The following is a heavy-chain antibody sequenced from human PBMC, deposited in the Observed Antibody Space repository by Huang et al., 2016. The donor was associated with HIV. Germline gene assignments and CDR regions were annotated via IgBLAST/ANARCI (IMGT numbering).Heavy chain of an antibody. Sequence: QVQLEQWGAGLLKPSETLSLTCAVYGASFSGYFWNWIRQSPGKGLEWIGQINHAGVTDYNPSLKSRATISVDTSKNQFSLRLTSVTAADTAIYYCAREIMISFGGPFDSWGHGNLVTVSS. J-gene: IGHJ5*01. CDR2: INHAGVT. V-gene: IGHV4-34*02. D-gene: IGHD3-16*01. CDR1: GASFSGYF. CDR3: AREIMISFGGPFDS.